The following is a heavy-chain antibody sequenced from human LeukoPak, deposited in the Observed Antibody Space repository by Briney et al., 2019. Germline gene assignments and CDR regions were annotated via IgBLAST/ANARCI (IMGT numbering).Heavy chain of an antibody. D-gene: IGHD6-19*01. CDR1: GGSISSSY. J-gene: IGHJ4*02. CDR2: ICYSGST. V-gene: IGHV4-59*01. CDR3: ARGIGFSSGWTPDDY. Sequence: PSETLSLTCTVSGGSISSSYWSWIRQPPGKGLEWIGYICYSGSTNYNPSLKSRVTISVDTSKNQFSLKLSSVIAADTAVYYCARGIGFSSGWTPDDYWGQGTLVTVSS.